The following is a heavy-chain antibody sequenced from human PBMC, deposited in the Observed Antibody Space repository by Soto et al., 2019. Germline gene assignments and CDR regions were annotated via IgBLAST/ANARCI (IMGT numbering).Heavy chain of an antibody. D-gene: IGHD3-9*01. CDR2: ISAYNGNT. CDR1: GYTFTSYC. Sequence: ASVKVSCKASGYTFTSYCISWVRQAPGQGLEWMGWISAYNGNTNYAQKLQGRVTMTTDTSTSTAYMELRSLRSDDTAVYYCARDSRLNDILTGYLIPLDFYYWGQGTLVTVSS. CDR3: ARDSRLNDILTGYLIPLDFYY. J-gene: IGHJ4*02. V-gene: IGHV1-18*01.